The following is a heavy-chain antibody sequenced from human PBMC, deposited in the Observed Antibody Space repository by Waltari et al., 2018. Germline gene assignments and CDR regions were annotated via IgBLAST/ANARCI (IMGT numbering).Heavy chain of an antibody. J-gene: IGHJ4*02. Sequence: QVQLVESGGGVVQPGGSRSLPGAASGFTFRVSGIHWVRQAPGKGLELVAFIRYDETHKYYADSVKGRFTISRDNSKNTVDLHMNSLRAEDTAVYYCARDGSSSSFDYWGQGTLVTVSS. CDR1: GFTFRVSG. V-gene: IGHV3-30*02. CDR2: IRYDETHK. D-gene: IGHD6-6*01. CDR3: ARDGSSSSFDY.